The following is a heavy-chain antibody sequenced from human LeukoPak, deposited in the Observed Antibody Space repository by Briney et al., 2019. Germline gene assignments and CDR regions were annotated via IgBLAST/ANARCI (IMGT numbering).Heavy chain of an antibody. V-gene: IGHV3-30*18. Sequence: PGGSMGLSCAASGFTFRDYGIHWVSQAPGKGLEWVAVISGDGSKEHYADSVKRRFPMSRDSSKNTLYLQLNSLRAEDTAVYYCAKSILDGSGYYAPLIVSWGQSTRLAVSS. D-gene: IGHD3-22*01. J-gene: IGHJ1*01. CDR3: AKSILDGSGYYAPLIVS. CDR1: GFTFRDYG. CDR2: ISGDGSKE.